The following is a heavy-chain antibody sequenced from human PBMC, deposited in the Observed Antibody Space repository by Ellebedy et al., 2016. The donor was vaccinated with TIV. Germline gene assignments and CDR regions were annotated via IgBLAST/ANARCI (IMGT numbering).Heavy chain of an antibody. V-gene: IGHV3-33*08. CDR2: IWYDGSNK. D-gene: IGHD3-16*01. Sequence: GESLKISXAASGFTFSSYGMHWVRQAPGKGLEWVAVIWYDGSNKYYADSVKGRFTISRDNSKNTLYLQMNSLRAEDTAVYYCAILLIPGPWSYRPPHHLDYWGQGTQVTVSS. CDR3: AILLIPGPWSYRPPHHLDY. CDR1: GFTFSSYG. J-gene: IGHJ4*02.